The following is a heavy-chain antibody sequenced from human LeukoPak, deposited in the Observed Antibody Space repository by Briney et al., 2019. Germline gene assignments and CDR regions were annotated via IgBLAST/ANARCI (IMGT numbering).Heavy chain of an antibody. J-gene: IGHJ4*02. CDR3: AKDGVPSRSFGRNYFDY. CDR1: GFPFSSYR. Sequence: GGSLRLPCAPSGFPFSSYRMHWVRQAPGKGLEWVAFIRYDGSKKYYVDSVKGRFTIARDNSKNALYLQMHSLRAADTAAYYCAKDGVPSRSFGRNYFDYWGQGTLVTVSS. CDR2: IRYDGSKK. V-gene: IGHV3-30*02. D-gene: IGHD2-8*01.